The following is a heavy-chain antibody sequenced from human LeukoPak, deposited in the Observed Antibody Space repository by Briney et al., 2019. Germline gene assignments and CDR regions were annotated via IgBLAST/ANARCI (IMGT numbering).Heavy chain of an antibody. Sequence: ASVKVSCKASGYTFTGDYMHWVRQAPGQGLEWMGWINPNSGGTNYAQKFQGRVTMTRDTSISTAYMELSRLRSDDTAVYYCARAPPLYYYGSGSVMYNWFDPWGQGTLVTVSS. V-gene: IGHV1-2*02. D-gene: IGHD3-10*01. CDR2: INPNSGGT. J-gene: IGHJ5*02. CDR1: GYTFTGDY. CDR3: ARAPPLYYYGSGSVMYNWFDP.